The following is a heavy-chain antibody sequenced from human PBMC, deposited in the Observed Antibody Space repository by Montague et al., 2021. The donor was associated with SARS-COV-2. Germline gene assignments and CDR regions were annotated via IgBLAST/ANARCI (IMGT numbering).Heavy chain of an antibody. J-gene: IGHJ4*02. CDR1: GGSFSNYY. D-gene: IGHD6-6*01. CDR3: SRGGIAAGRHYFDY. V-gene: IGHV4-34*01. Sequence: SETLSLTCAVYGGSFSNYYCSWICMRQGKGQERNGEINHNGSTNYNPYLKSRVTISVDTYKNKFSLKLSSVTAADAAVYFCSRGGIAAGRHYFDYWGQGTLGTVSS. CDR2: INHNGST.